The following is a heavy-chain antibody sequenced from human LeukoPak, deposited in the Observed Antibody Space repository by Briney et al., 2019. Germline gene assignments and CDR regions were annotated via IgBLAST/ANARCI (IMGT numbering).Heavy chain of an antibody. CDR1: GGSISSSSYY. D-gene: IGHD3-22*01. V-gene: IGHV4-39*07. J-gene: IGHJ4*02. CDR2: VYYSGST. Sequence: SETLSLTCTVSGGSISSSSYYWGWIRQPPGKGLEWIGRVYYSGSTYYNPSLKSRVTISVDTSKNQFSLKLSSVTAADTAVYYCARDLIQGGGYDSSGYPRDYWGQGTLVTVSS. CDR3: ARDLIQGGGYDSSGYPRDY.